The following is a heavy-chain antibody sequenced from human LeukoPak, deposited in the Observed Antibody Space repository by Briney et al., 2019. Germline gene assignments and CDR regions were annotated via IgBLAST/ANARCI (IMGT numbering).Heavy chain of an antibody. CDR3: TTKVIRGNSGDDYDD. D-gene: IGHD5-12*01. CDR2: ISSDGNDK. Sequence: GGSLRLSCAASGFTFSSYGMHWVRQAPGKGLEWVALISSDGNDKLYGDSVKGRLTISRDDSKSTLYLQMNSLRAEDTAVYYCTTKVIRGNSGDDYDDWGQGTLVTVSS. V-gene: IGHV3-30*03. J-gene: IGHJ4*02. CDR1: GFTFSSYG.